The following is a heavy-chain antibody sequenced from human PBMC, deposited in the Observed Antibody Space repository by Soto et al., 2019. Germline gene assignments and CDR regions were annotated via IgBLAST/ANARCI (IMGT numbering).Heavy chain of an antibody. CDR2: ISGSGGST. CDR3: ARYSGRARYYYYGMDV. V-gene: IGHV3-23*01. D-gene: IGHD5-12*01. Sequence: GGSLRLSCAASGFTFSSYAMSWVRQAPGKGLEWVSAISGSGGSTYYADSVKGRFTISRDNSKNTLYLQMNGLRAEDTAVYYCARYSGRARYYYYGMDVWGQGTTVTVSS. J-gene: IGHJ6*02. CDR1: GFTFSSYA.